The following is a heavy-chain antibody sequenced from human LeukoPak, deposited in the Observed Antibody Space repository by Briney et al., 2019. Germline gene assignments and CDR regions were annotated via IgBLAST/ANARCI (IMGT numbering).Heavy chain of an antibody. CDR1: GGTFSSYA. CDR2: IIPIFGTA. V-gene: IGHV1-69*05. D-gene: IGHD3-22*01. Sequence: SVKVSCKASGGTFSSYAISWVRQAPGQGLEWMGGIIPIFGTANYAQKLQGRVTMTTDTSTSTAYMELRSLRSDDTAVYYCARDPSYGSSGYPNWFDPWGQGTLVTVSS. CDR3: ARDPSYGSSGYPNWFDP. J-gene: IGHJ5*02.